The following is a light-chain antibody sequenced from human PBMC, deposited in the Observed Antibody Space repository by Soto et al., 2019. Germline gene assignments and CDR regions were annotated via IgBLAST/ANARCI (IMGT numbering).Light chain of an antibody. V-gene: IGKV3-15*01. CDR1: QSVSSN. CDR2: GAS. CDR3: QQYNNWPQT. J-gene: IGKJ1*01. Sequence: EIVMTQSPATLSVSPGERATLSCRASQSVSSNLAWYQQKPGQAPRLLIYGASTSATGIPARFSGSGSGTEFTLTISSLQSEDLAVYYCQQYNNWPQTFGQGTKVEI.